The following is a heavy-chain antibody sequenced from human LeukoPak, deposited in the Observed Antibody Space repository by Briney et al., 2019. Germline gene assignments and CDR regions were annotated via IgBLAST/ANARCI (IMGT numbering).Heavy chain of an antibody. CDR1: GGSISSNSYY. CDR3: ARLRSIAAGPGYLDY. V-gene: IGHV4-39*01. D-gene: IGHD6-6*01. J-gene: IGHJ4*02. CDR2: IYYSGST. Sequence: SETLSLTCTVYGGSISSNSYYWGWIRQPPGKGLEWIGSIYYSGSTYYNPSLKSRVTISVDTSKNQFSLKLSSVTAADTAVYYCARLRSIAAGPGYLDYWGRGTLVTVSS.